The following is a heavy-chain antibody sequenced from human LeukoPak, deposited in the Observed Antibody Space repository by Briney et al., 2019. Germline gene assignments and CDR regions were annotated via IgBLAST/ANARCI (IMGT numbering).Heavy chain of an antibody. V-gene: IGHV3-23*01. J-gene: IGHJ6*04. D-gene: IGHD2-15*01. CDR2: ISGSGGST. CDR3: ARVQVAATPGATAALYGMDV. Sequence: GGSLRLSCAASGFTFSSYAMSWVRQAPGKGLEWVSAISGSGGSTYYADSVKGRFTISRDNSKNTLYLQMNSLRAEDTAVYYCARVQVAATPGATAALYGMDVWGKGTTVTVSS. CDR1: GFTFSSYA.